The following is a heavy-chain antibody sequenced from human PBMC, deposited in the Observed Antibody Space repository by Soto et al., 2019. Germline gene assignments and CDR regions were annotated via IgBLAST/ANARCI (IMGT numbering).Heavy chain of an antibody. D-gene: IGHD1-26*01. CDR1: GFTFTSSA. V-gene: IGHV1-58*01. CDR2: IVVGSGNT. CDR3: AAVSLGSIVGATLAFDI. Sequence: GASVKVSCKASGFTFTSSAVQWVRQARGQRLEWIGWIVVGSGNTNYAQKFQERVTITRDMSTSTAYMELSSLRSEDTAVYYCAAVSLGSIVGATLAFDIWGRGTMVTVSS. J-gene: IGHJ3*02.